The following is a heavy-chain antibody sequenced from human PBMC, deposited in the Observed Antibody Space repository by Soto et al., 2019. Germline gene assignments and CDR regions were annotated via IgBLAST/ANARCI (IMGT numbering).Heavy chain of an antibody. D-gene: IGHD5-12*01. CDR3: AREIGGYNRGDFEF. CDR1: GGTFSSYA. V-gene: IGHV1-69*01. J-gene: IGHJ4*02. Sequence: QVQLVQSGAEAKRPGSSVNVSCKASGGTFSSYAISWVRQAPGQGLEWLGGIIPSFGTGNYQQNFQGRLTITADESTSTVYMELSGLTSGDTAVYYCAREIGGYNRGDFEFWGQGTRFTVSS. CDR2: IIPSFGTG.